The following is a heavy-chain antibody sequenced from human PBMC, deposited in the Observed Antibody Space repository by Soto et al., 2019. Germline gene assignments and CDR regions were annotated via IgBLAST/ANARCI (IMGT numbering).Heavy chain of an antibody. CDR2: IYYSGRT. V-gene: IGHV4-39*01. CDR3: ARQRTKVVTQAYFDH. Sequence: SETLALSSIVSGEPISSSSYYGGWIRQPPGKGLEWIGSIYYSGRTYYNPSFKSRVTISIDTSKNQFSLKLSYVTATDTAVYYCARQRTKVVTQAYFDHWGQGALVTVSS. J-gene: IGHJ4*02. D-gene: IGHD2-21*02. CDR1: GEPISSSSYY.